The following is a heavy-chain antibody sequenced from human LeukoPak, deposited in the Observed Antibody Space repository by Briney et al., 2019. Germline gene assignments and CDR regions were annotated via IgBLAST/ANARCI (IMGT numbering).Heavy chain of an antibody. J-gene: IGHJ3*02. V-gene: IGHV4-59*01. CDR3: ARDSYGTDAFDI. CDR1: GGSISSYY. D-gene: IGHD3-10*01. Sequence: SETLSLTCTVSGGSISSYYWGWIRQPPGKGLEWIGYIYYSGSTNYNPSLKSRVTISVDTSKNQFSLKLSSVTAADTAVYYCARDSYGTDAFDIWGQGTMVTVSS. CDR2: IYYSGST.